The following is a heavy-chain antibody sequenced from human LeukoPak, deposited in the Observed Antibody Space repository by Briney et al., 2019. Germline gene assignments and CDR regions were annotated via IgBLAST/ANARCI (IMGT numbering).Heavy chain of an antibody. D-gene: IGHD1-26*01. CDR2: IYTSGST. CDR1: GGSITSYY. V-gene: IGHV4-4*07. CDR3: VRSGGSGTYYDGSFDY. J-gene: IGHJ4*02. Sequence: SETLSLTCTVSGGSITSYYRSWIRQPAGKGLEWIGRIYTSGSTNYNPSLKSRVTMSVDTSNNQSSLKLSSVTAADTAVYYCVRSGGSGTYYDGSFDYWGQGTLVTVSS.